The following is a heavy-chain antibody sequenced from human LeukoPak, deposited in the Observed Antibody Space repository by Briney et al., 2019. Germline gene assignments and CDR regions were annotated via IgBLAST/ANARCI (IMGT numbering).Heavy chain of an antibody. V-gene: IGHV4-59*01. J-gene: IGHJ4*02. Sequence: SETLSLTCTVSGGSISSYYWSWIRQPPGKGLEWIGYIYYSGSTNYNPSLKSRLTISVDTSKNQFSLKLSSVTAADMAVYYCARDHYYDSGSYYNDYYFDYWGQGTLVTVSS. CDR3: ARDHYYDSGSYYNDYYFDY. D-gene: IGHD3-10*01. CDR1: GGSISSYY. CDR2: IYYSGST.